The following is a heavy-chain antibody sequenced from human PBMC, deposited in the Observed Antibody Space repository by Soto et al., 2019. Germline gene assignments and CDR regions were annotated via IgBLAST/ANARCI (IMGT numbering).Heavy chain of an antibody. CDR1: GFTFSTYA. V-gene: IGHV3-30-3*01. CDR2: ISNDESKK. J-gene: IGHJ4*02. CDR3: ARSIAVAGLHY. D-gene: IGHD6-19*01. Sequence: GGSLRLSCADSGFTFSTYAVHWVRQAPGKGLEWVAVISNDESKKYYANSVKGRFTISRDNSNNTGHLQMNSLRREDTAIYYCARSIAVAGLHYWGPGTPVTVSP.